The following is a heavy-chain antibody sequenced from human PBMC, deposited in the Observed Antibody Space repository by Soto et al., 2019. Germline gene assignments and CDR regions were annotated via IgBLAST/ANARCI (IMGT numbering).Heavy chain of an antibody. D-gene: IGHD2-21*02. CDR3: ASIPRRGYSYGIDY. J-gene: IGHJ4*02. V-gene: IGHV4-31*03. CDR2: IYFTGAT. Sequence: QVQLQESCPGLVKPSQTLSLTCNVSGASISSGTSYWTWIRQHPGEGLEWIGHIYFTGATYSNPSLRSRLTMSVDTSKNQFSLKLTSVTAADTATYYCASIPRRGYSYGIDYWGQGTLVTVSS. CDR1: GASISSGTSY.